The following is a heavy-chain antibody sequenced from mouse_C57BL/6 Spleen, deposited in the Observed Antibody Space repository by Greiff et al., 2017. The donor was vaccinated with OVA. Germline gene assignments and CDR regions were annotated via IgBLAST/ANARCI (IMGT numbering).Heavy chain of an antibody. CDR3: AANSNLFAY. D-gene: IGHD2-5*01. Sequence: VQLQQPGAELVRPGTSVKLSCKASGYTFTSYWMHWVKQRPGQGLEWIGVIDPSDSYTNYHQKFTGKATLTVDTSSSTAYMQLSSLTSEDSAVYYCAANSNLFAYWGQGTLVTVSA. J-gene: IGHJ3*01. V-gene: IGHV1-59*01. CDR2: IDPSDSYT. CDR1: GYTFTSYW.